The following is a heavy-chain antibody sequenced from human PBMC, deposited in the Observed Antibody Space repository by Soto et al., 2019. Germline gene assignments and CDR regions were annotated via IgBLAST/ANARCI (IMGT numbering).Heavy chain of an antibody. D-gene: IGHD1-7*01. CDR3: ARGGTVPWFDP. Sequence: GGSLRLSCAASGFTFSSYDMHWVRQAPGKGLEWVAVIWYDGSNKYYADSVKGRFTISRDNSKNTLYLQMNSLRAEDTAVYYCARGGTVPWFDPWGQGTLVTVSS. CDR1: GFTFSSYD. CDR2: IWYDGSNK. V-gene: IGHV3-33*01. J-gene: IGHJ5*02.